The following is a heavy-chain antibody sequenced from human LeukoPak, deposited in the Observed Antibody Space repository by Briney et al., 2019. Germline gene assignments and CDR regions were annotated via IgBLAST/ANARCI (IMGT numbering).Heavy chain of an antibody. V-gene: IGHV4-59*12. J-gene: IGHJ4*02. D-gene: IGHD1-7*01. Sequence: SETLSLTCTVSGGSISSYYWSWIRQPPGKGLEWIGYIYYSGSTNYNPSLKSRVTISVDTSKNQFSLKLTSVTAADTAVYYCARGLPIWNYGFYFDYWGQGTLVTVSS. CDR2: IYYSGST. CDR1: GGSISSYY. CDR3: ARGLPIWNYGFYFDY.